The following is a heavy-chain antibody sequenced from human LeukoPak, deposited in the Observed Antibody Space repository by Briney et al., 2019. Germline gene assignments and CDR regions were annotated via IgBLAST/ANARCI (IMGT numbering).Heavy chain of an antibody. D-gene: IGHD5-18*01. V-gene: IGHV1-2*02. CDR2: INPNSGDT. Sequence: ASVKVSCKASGYTFTDYYIHWVRQAPGQGLEWMGWINPNSGDTNYSQKFRGRVTMTRDTSISTAYMDLSRLTSDDTAVYYCARDGDTYGYYYYGMDVWGQGTTVTVSS. CDR3: ARDGDTYGYYYYGMDV. J-gene: IGHJ6*02. CDR1: GYTFTDYY.